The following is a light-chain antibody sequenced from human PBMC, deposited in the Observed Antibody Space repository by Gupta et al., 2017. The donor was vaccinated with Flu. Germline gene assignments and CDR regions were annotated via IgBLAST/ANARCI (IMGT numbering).Light chain of an antibody. CDR2: LGS. Sequence: DIVMSQSPLSLPVTPGEPASISCRSSQSLLHSNGYNYLDWYLQKPGQSPQLLIYLGSNRASGVPDRFSGSGSGTDFTLNISRVEAEDVGVYYCMQAIRTRPGAFGRGTKVEIK. CDR3: MQAIRTRPGA. V-gene: IGKV2-28*01. J-gene: IGKJ1*01. CDR1: QSLLHSNGYNY.